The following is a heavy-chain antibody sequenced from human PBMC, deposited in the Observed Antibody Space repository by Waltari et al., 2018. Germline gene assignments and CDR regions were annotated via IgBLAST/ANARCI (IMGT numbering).Heavy chain of an antibody. J-gene: IGHJ4*02. CDR1: GYTFTSYD. D-gene: IGHD3-3*01. CDR2: MNPNSGNT. Sequence: QVQLVQSGAEVKKPGASVKVSCKASGYTFTSYDINWVRQATGQGLEWMGWMNPNSGNTGYAQKFQGRVTITRNTSISTAYVELSSLRSEDTAVYYCARGTVWSGYLIYDYWGQGTLVTVSS. V-gene: IGHV1-8*03. CDR3: ARGTVWSGYLIYDY.